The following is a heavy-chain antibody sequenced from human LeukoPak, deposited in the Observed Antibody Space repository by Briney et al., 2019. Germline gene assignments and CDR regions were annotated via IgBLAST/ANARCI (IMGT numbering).Heavy chain of an antibody. CDR1: GGSFSGYY. Sequence: SETLSLTCAVYGGSFSGYYWSWIRQPPGKGLEWIGEINHSGSTNYNPSLKSRVTISVDTSKNQVSLKLSSVTAADTAVYYCARGVKPIAAQVPAGYYGMDVWGQGTTVTVSS. V-gene: IGHV4-34*01. D-gene: IGHD6-6*01. CDR3: ARGVKPIAAQVPAGYYGMDV. J-gene: IGHJ6*02. CDR2: INHSGST.